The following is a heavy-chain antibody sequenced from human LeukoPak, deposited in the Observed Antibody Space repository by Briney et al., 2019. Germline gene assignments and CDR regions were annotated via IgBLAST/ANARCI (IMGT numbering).Heavy chain of an antibody. CDR3: ARDFVWAYYHYGMDV. CDR2: INSDGSST. V-gene: IGHV3-74*01. D-gene: IGHD6-6*01. J-gene: IGHJ6*02. CDR1: GFTFSSYW. Sequence: GGSLRLSCAASGFTFSSYWMHWVRQAPGKGLVWVSRINSDGSSTSYADSVKGRFTISRDNAKNTLYLQMNSLRAEDTAVYYCARDFVWAYYHYGMDVWGQGTTVTVPS.